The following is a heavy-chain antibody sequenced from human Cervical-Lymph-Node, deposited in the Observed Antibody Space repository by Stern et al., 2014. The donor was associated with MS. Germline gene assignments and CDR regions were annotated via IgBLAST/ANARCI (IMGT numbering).Heavy chain of an antibody. J-gene: IGHJ4*02. CDR3: TSYAGH. CDR1: GLPFNNAW. CDR2: IKSKADNGTT. D-gene: IGHD2-2*01. Sequence: EDQLVESGGGLVKPGGSLRLSCATSGLPFNNAWMIWIRQSPRKGLEWVGRIKSKADNGTTDFAAPVKGRFSISRDDSKNTVYLQMNSLKIEDTAVYYCTSYAGHWGQGTLVTVSA. V-gene: IGHV3-15*01.